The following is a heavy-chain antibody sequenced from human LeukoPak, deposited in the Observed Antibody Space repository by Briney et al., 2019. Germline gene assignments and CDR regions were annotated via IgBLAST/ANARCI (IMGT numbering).Heavy chain of an antibody. CDR1: GYTFTGYY. J-gene: IGHJ4*02. CDR2: INPNSGGT. V-gene: IGHV1-2*06. Sequence: GASVKVSCKASGYTFTGYYMHWVRQAPGQGLEWMGRINPNSGGTNYAQKLQGRVTMTTDTSTSTAYMELRSLGSYDTAVYYSARVVPNDILTGLGGGGHSYFDYWGQGTLVTVSS. D-gene: IGHD3-9*01. CDR3: ARVVPNDILTGLGGGGHSYFDY.